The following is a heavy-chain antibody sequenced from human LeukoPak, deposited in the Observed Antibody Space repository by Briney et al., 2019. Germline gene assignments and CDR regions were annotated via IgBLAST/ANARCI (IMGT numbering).Heavy chain of an antibody. D-gene: IGHD3-10*01. CDR1: GFTFSGYA. V-gene: IGHV3-23*01. J-gene: IGHJ4*02. CDR2: ISGSGGST. CDR3: AKSLWGGFDY. Sequence: PGGSLRLSCAASGFTFSGYAMSWVRQAPGKGLEWVSGISGSGGSTYSADSVKGRFTIPRDNSKNTLYLQMNSLRAEDTAVYYCAKSLWGGFDYWGQGTLVAVSS.